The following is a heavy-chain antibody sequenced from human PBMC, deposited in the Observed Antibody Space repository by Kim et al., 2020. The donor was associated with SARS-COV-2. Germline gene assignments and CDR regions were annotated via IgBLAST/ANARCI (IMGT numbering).Heavy chain of an antibody. D-gene: IGHD2-15*01. CDR3: AKDLEDIVVVVAAKGGFGY. J-gene: IGHJ4*02. V-gene: IGHV3-30*02. Sequence: GRFTISRDNYKNTLYLQMNSMRAEDTAVYYCAKDLEDIVVVVAAKGGFGYWGQGALVTVSS.